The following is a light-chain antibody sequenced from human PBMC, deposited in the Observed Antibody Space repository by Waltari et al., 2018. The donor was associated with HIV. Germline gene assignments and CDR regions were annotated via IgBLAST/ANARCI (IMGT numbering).Light chain of an antibody. CDR2: AAS. J-gene: IGKJ4*01. CDR1: QSISSY. V-gene: IGKV1-39*01. Sequence: DIQMTQSPSFVSASVGDRVTITCRASQSISSYLNWYQQKPGKAPKLLIYAASSLQSGVPSRFSGSGSGTDFTLTISSLQPEDFATYYCQQSYSTPPLTFGGGTKVEIK. CDR3: QQSYSTPPLT.